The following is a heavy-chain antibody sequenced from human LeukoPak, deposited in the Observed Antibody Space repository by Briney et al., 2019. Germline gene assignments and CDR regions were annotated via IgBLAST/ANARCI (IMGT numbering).Heavy chain of an antibody. CDR2: ISAYNGNT. CDR1: GYIFTRYG. Sequence: ASGRVSCKASGYIFTRYGISWVRQAPGQGLEWMGWISAYNGNTNYAQALQGRVTMTTDTSTTTAYMELRSLTSDDTAVYYCARDFSGNYEHDYWGQGTLVTVSS. J-gene: IGHJ4*02. CDR3: ARDFSGNYEHDY. V-gene: IGHV1-18*01. D-gene: IGHD3-10*01.